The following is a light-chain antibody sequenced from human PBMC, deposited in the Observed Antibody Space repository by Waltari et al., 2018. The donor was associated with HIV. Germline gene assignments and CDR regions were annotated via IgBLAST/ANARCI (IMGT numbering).Light chain of an antibody. CDR1: ELANQY. CDR2: RDS. CDR3: QSAATSGTSVV. J-gene: IGLJ2*01. V-gene: IGLV3-25*03. Sequence: SSDLTQAPSVSVSPGQTASISCSGHELANQYVHWYPQKPGQAPVLVIFRDSERPLGIPERISGSRSGILATLTISGVLAEDEADYYCQSAATSGTSVVFGGGTKLTVL.